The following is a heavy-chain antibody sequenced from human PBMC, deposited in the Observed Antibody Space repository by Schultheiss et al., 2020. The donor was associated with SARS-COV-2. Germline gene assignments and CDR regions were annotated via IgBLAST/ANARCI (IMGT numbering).Heavy chain of an antibody. J-gene: IGHJ4*02. V-gene: IGHV3-15*01. D-gene: IGHD5-18*01. CDR1: GFTFSNAW. Sequence: GGSLRLSCAASGFTFSNAWMSWVRQAPGKGLEWVGRIKSKTDGGTTDYAAPVKGRFTISRDDSKNTLYLQMNSLRAEDTAVYYCARDRDTAMAIDYWGQGTLVTVSS. CDR3: ARDRDTAMAIDY. CDR2: IKSKTDGGTT.